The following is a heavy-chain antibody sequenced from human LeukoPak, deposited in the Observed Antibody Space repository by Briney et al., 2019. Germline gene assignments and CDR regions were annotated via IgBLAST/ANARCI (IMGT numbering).Heavy chain of an antibody. J-gene: IGHJ3*02. Sequence: SETLSLTCTVSGYSISSGYYWGWIRQPPGKGLEWIGSIYHSGSTYYNPSLKGRVTISVDTSKNQFSPKLSSVTAADTAVYYCARVIYARGAFDIWGQGTMVTVSS. D-gene: IGHD2-2*01. CDR2: IYHSGST. CDR1: GYSISSGYY. V-gene: IGHV4-38-2*02. CDR3: ARVIYARGAFDI.